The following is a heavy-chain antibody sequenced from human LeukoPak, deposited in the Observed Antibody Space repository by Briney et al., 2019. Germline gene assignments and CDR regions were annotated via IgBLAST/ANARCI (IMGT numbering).Heavy chain of an antibody. Sequence: SGTLSLACGVSGGSVTSTNWWTWVRQPPGKGLEWIGEVHLDGRTNYNPSLKSRLTMSVDLSENHISLKLTSVTAADTAVYYCAREGGFYRPLDYSGQGTLVTVSS. J-gene: IGHJ4*02. CDR3: AREGGFYRPLDY. CDR1: GGSVTSTNW. CDR2: VHLDGRT. V-gene: IGHV4-4*02. D-gene: IGHD3-3*01.